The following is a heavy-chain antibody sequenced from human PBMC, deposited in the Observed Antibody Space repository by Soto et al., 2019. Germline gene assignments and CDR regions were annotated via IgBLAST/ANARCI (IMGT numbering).Heavy chain of an antibody. D-gene: IGHD6-13*01. J-gene: IGHJ6*02. Sequence: SGPTLVNPTQTLTLTCTFSGFSLSTSGMRVNWIRQPPGKALEWLARIDWGDDKFYSSSLKTRLTISKDTSKNQVVLTMTNMDPVDTATYYCARTGITGDYGVDVWGQGTTVTVSS. V-gene: IGHV2-70*04. CDR2: IDWGDDK. CDR3: ARTGITGDYGVDV. CDR1: GFSLSTSGMR.